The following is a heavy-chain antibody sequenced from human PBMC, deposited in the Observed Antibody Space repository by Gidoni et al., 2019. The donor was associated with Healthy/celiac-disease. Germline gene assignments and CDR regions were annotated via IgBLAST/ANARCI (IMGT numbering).Heavy chain of an antibody. CDR2: ISWDGGST. Sequence: EVQLVESGGGVVQPGGSRRLSCPASGFTFEDYTLPWVRQAPGKGLEWVSLISWDGGSTYYADSVKGRFTISRDNSKNSLYLQMNSLRTEDTALYYCAKVAEVVVISYGMDVWGQGTTVTVSS. CDR1: GFTFEDYT. D-gene: IGHD3-22*01. J-gene: IGHJ6*02. V-gene: IGHV3-43*01. CDR3: AKVAEVVVISYGMDV.